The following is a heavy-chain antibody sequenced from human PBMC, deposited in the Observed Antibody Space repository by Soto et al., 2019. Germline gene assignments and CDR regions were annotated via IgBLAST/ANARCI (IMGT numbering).Heavy chain of an antibody. D-gene: IGHD3-16*01. V-gene: IGHV1-18*01. CDR3: VMVDNYVTPTPQDV. J-gene: IGHJ6*02. CDR1: GYIFVNYG. Sequence: QVQLVRSGDEVKKPGASVKVSCKASGYIFVNYGIAWVRQAPGQGLEWMGWISPYTGNTHSASKVRGRPIMTTDTSTSTAYMELGSLTSDDTAVYYCVMVDNYVTPTPQDVWGQGTTVTVSS. CDR2: ISPYTGNT.